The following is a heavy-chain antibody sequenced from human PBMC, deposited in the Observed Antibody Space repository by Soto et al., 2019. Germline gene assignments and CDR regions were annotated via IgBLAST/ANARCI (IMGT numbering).Heavy chain of an antibody. Sequence: QVQLQESGPGLVKPSETLSLTCTVSGGSVSSGSYSWSWIRQPPGKGLEWIGYIYYSGSTNYIPYHKSPVAISVATSKNQFSLKLSSVTAADTAVYYCARVSPYYYDSSGYYAPPDYWGQGTLVTVSS. J-gene: IGHJ4*02. V-gene: IGHV4-61*01. CDR3: ARVSPYYYDSSGYYAPPDY. D-gene: IGHD3-22*01. CDR1: GGSVSSGSYS. CDR2: IYYSGST.